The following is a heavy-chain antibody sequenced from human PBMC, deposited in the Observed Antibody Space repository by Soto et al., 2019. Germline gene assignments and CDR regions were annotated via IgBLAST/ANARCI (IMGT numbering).Heavy chain of an antibody. CDR3: ATRPLLPGDP. Sequence: PGGSLRLSCAASGFTFSSNDMNWVRQAPGKGLEWVSLIYSGGSTYYADSVKGRFTISRDNSKNTLYLQMSSLRAEDTAVYYCATRPLLPGDPWGQGTMVTVSS. V-gene: IGHV3-53*01. CDR1: GFTFSSND. CDR2: IYSGGST. J-gene: IGHJ3*01. D-gene: IGHD3-22*01.